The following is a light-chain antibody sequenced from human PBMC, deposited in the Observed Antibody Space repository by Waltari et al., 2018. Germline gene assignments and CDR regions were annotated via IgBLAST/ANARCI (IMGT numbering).Light chain of an antibody. CDR2: DVS. CDR1: SNDVAAYNS. Sequence: QSALTQPASVSGSPGQSVTIFCAGTSNDVAAYNSVSCYQGYPAQAPTVIIYDVSDRPSGVSDRFSGSKSGNTASLTISGLQAEDEADYYCSSQSSNDVVLFGGGTKLTVL. V-gene: IGLV2-14*01. J-gene: IGLJ2*01. CDR3: SSQSSNDVVL.